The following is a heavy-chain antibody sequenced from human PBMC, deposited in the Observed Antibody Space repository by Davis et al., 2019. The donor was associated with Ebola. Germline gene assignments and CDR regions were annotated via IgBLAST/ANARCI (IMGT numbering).Heavy chain of an antibody. J-gene: IGHJ5*02. D-gene: IGHD2-8*02. CDR1: GGSVSSGSYY. Sequence: MPSETLSLTCTVSGGSVSSGSYYWSWIRQPPGKGLEWIGYIYYSGSTNYNPSLKSRVTISVDTSKNQFSLKLSSVTAADTAVYYCARGRYFPRVAVGVYAKFDPWGPGTLVTVSS. V-gene: IGHV4-61*01. CDR3: ARGRYFPRVAVGVYAKFDP. CDR2: IYYSGST.